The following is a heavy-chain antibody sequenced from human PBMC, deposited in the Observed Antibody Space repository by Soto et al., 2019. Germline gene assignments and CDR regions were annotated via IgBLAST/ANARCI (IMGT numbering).Heavy chain of an antibody. Sequence: EVVLLESGGGLVQSGGSLRLSCAASGFIFTNYAMSWVRQAPGKGLEWVSAISGSGDNRYYADSVRGRFTISRDNSKSVVFLQMVSLTAEDSAVYFCASEGGDFWSGYGGRGQGTLVTVS. J-gene: IGHJ4*02. CDR2: ISGSGDNR. CDR1: GFIFTNYA. V-gene: IGHV3-23*01. CDR3: ASEGGDFWSGYGG. D-gene: IGHD3-3*01.